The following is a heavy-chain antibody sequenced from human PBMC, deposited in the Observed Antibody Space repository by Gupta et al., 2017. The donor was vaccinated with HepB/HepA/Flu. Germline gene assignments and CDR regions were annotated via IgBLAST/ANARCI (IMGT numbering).Heavy chain of an antibody. D-gene: IGHD3-22*01. CDR1: GFTFSRYS. J-gene: IGHJ4*02. Sequence: QVQLVESGGGVVQPGRSLRLSCAASGFTFSRYSMHWVRQAPGKGLEWVAVISYDGSNKDYADSVKGRFTISRDNSKNTLYLQVSSLRAEXTAMYYCATDQPQTIIGLLDHWGQGTLVTVSS. V-gene: IGHV3-30-3*01. CDR2: ISYDGSNK. CDR3: ATDQPQTIIGLLDH.